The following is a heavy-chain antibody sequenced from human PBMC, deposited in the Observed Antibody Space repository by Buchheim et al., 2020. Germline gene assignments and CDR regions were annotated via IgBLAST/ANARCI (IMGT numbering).Heavy chain of an antibody. CDR1: GFTFSSYG. CDR3: AKDRGPLEAQYWWQTAQLLFLTALDY. Sequence: QVQLVESGGGVVQPGRSLRLSCAASGFTFSSYGMHWVRQAPGKGLEWVAVISYDGSNKYYADSVKGRFTISRDNSKNTLYLQMNSLRAEDTAVYYCAKDRGPLEAQYWWQTAQLLFLTALDYWGQGTL. D-gene: IGHD2-8*02. V-gene: IGHV3-30*18. J-gene: IGHJ4*02. CDR2: ISYDGSNK.